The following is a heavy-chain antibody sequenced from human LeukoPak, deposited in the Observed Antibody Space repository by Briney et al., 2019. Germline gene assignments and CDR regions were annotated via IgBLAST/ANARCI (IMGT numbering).Heavy chain of an antibody. J-gene: IGHJ4*02. D-gene: IGHD3-10*01. CDR1: GFTFSDYE. CDR3: ARDSGYYGSGSSLDY. CDR2: ISNSGSTQ. V-gene: IGHV3-48*03. Sequence: PGGSLRLSCAASGFTFSDYEMNWIRQAPGKGLEWISYISNSGSTQYYADSVKGRFTISRDNAKNSLYLQMNSLRAEDTAVYYCARDSGYYGSGSSLDYWGQGTLVTVSS.